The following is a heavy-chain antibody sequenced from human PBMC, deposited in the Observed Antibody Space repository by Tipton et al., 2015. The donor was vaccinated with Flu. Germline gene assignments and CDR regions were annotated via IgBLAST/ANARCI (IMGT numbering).Heavy chain of an antibody. Sequence: SLRLSCAASGFAFSSYGMHWVRQAPGKGLEWVAAISHDGDNKYYAGSVRGRFTISRDKSKNTLYLQMNSLRTEDTAVYCCAKDLAGMYYFYGMDVWGQGTMVTVSS. D-gene: IGHD6-19*01. CDR3: AKDLAGMYYFYGMDV. J-gene: IGHJ6*02. CDR2: ISHDGDNK. V-gene: IGHV3-30*18. CDR1: GFAFSSYG.